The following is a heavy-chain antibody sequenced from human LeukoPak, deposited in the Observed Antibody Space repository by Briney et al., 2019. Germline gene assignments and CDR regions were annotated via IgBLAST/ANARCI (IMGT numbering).Heavy chain of an antibody. CDR1: GYTLTELS. V-gene: IGHV1-24*01. Sequence: ASVKVSCKVSGYTLTELSMHWVRQAPGKGLEWMGGFDPEDGETIYAQKFQGRVTMTEDTSTDTAYMELSSLRSEDTAVYYCATIQSGVRYFDWLGLPYYFVYWGQGTLVTVSS. J-gene: IGHJ4*02. CDR2: FDPEDGET. CDR3: ATIQSGVRYFDWLGLPYYFVY. D-gene: IGHD3-9*01.